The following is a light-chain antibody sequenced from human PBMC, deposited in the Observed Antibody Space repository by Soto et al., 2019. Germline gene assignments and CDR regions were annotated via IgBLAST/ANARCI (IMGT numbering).Light chain of an antibody. V-gene: IGLV2-14*01. J-gene: IGLJ2*01. Sequence: QSALTQPASVSGSPGQSITISCTGTSSDVGGYNYVSWYQQHPGKAPKLMIYDVXNRPSGVSNRFSGSKSGNTASLTISGXXXXXXXXYYCSSYTSSSTRVFGGGTKLTVL. CDR2: DVX. CDR1: SSDVGGYNY. CDR3: SSYTSSSTRV.